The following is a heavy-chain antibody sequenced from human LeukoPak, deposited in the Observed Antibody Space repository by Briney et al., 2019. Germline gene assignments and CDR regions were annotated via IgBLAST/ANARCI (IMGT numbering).Heavy chain of an antibody. J-gene: IGHJ4*02. CDR2: VQNNGNDK. D-gene: IGHD5-24*01. Sequence: PGGSLRLSCATSGLTYGIHWARQAPGKGLEWVSFVQNNGNDKYYADSVKGRFSVSRDSSKSTVYLQMNSLRVEDTAVYYCATDFWLHNSHATWGQGTLVTVSS. CDR1: GLTYG. CDR3: ATDFWLHNSHAT. V-gene: IGHV3-30*02.